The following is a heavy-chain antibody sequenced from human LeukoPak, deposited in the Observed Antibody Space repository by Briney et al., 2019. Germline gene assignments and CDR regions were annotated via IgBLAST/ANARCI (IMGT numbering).Heavy chain of an antibody. CDR2: INWSGGST. J-gene: IGHJ1*01. CDR1: GFTFDDYG. Sequence: PGGSLRLSCAASGFTFDDYGMSWVRQAPGKGLEWVSGINWSGGSTGYADSVQGRFTISRDNAKNSLYLQMNSLRAEDTAVYYCARGGSSWYEYFQHWGQGTLVTVSS. V-gene: IGHV3-20*04. D-gene: IGHD6-13*01. CDR3: ARGGSSWYEYFQH.